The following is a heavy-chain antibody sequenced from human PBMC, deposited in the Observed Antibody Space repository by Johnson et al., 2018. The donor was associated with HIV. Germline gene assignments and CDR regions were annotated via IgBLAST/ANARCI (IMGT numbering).Heavy chain of an antibody. CDR2: ITSSGTSS. D-gene: IGHD2-21*01. CDR3: AKSDVVVIPEGAFDI. V-gene: IGHV3-11*04. CDR1: GFTFSDYY. Sequence: QVQLVESGGGLVKPGGSLRLSCAASGFTFSDYYMIWLRQAPGKGLEWLSYITSSGTSSYYADSVKGRFTISRDNAKNSLYLQMNSLRAEDTAVYYCAKSDVVVIPEGAFDIWGQGTMVTVSS. J-gene: IGHJ3*02.